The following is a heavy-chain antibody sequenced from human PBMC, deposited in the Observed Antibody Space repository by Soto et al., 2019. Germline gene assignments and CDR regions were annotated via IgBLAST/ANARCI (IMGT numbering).Heavy chain of an antibody. J-gene: IGHJ6*02. CDR1: GFHFDRYP. CDR2: INGTSGHT. CDR3: AKDPRMSCSTNGVWPRDDMDV. V-gene: IGHV3-23*01. Sequence: EAQLLESGGGLVQPAGSLRLSRAASGFHFDRYPMSWVRQAPGKGLEWVSSINGTSGHTYYADSVRGRFTISRENSKNTLFLQMSSLRADDTAVYYCAKDPRMSCSTNGVWPRDDMDVWGQGTTVTVSS. D-gene: IGHD2-8*01.